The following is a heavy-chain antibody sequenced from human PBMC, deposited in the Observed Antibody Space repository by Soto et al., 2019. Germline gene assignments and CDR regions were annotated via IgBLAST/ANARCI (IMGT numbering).Heavy chain of an antibody. CDR2: IWYDGSNK. D-gene: IGHD6-19*01. Sequence: PGGSLRLSCAASGFTFSSYGMHWVRQAPGKGLEWVAVIWYDGSNKYYADSVKGRFTTSRDNSKNTLYLQMNSLRAEDTAVYYCARSRVAVAVGMDVWGQGTTVTVSS. CDR3: ARSRVAVAVGMDV. J-gene: IGHJ6*02. CDR1: GFTFSSYG. V-gene: IGHV3-33*01.